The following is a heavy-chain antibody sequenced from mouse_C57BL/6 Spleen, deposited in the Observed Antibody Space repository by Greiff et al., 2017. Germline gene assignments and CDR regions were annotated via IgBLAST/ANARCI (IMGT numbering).Heavy chain of an antibody. CDR2: ISNGGGSP. CDR3: ARPITTVRGAMDY. Sequence: EVHLVESGGGLVQPGGSLKLSCAASGFTFSDYYMYWVRQTPEKRLEWVAYISNGGGSPYYPDTVKGRFTISRDNAKNTLYLQMSRLKSEDTAMYYCARPITTVRGAMDYWGQGTSVTVSS. D-gene: IGHD1-1*01. J-gene: IGHJ4*01. CDR1: GFTFSDYY. V-gene: IGHV5-12*01.